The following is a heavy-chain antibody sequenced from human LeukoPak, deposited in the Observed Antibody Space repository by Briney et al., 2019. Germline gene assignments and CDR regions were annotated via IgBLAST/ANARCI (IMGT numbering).Heavy chain of an antibody. J-gene: IGHJ5*02. Sequence: GGSLRLSCAVSGFTFSSYDMNWVRQAPGKGLEWVSTVSGGGETTFYADSVKGRFTISRDNSKNMLYLQMNSLRADDTAIYYCGRCSGGTCFSFTLPAYNWFDPWGQGTLVTVSS. D-gene: IGHD2-15*01. CDR2: VSGGGETT. CDR1: GFTFSSYD. V-gene: IGHV3-23*01. CDR3: GRCSGGTCFSFTLPAYNWFDP.